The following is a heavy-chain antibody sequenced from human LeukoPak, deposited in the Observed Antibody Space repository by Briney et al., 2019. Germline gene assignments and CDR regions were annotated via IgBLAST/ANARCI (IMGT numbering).Heavy chain of an antibody. J-gene: IGHJ4*02. D-gene: IGHD3-9*01. CDR3: ARSYYDILTGYYYFDY. CDR1: GFTVSSNY. Sequence: PGGSLRLSCAASGFTVSSNYMSWVRQAPGKGLEWVSVIYSGGSTYYADSVRGRFTISRDNSKNTLYLQMNSLRAEDTAVYYCARSYYDILTGYYYFDYWGQGTLVTVSS. V-gene: IGHV3-53*01. CDR2: IYSGGST.